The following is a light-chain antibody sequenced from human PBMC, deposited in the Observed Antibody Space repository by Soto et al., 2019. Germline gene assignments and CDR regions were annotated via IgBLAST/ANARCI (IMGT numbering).Light chain of an antibody. CDR2: FGS. CDR1: QSLLYNNTYNY. J-gene: IGKJ5*01. Sequence: EIVMTQSPLTLPVTPGEPASISCRSSQSLLYNNTYNYLDWYVQKPGQSPQLLIYFGSNRAPGVPDRFSGSGSGTDFTLKINRVEAEDVVTYYGMQALQSLTFGQGTRLEIQ. CDR3: MQALQSLT. V-gene: IGKV2-28*01.